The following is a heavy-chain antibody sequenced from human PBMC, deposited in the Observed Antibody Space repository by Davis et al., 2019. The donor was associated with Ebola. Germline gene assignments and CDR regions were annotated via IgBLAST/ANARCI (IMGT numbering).Heavy chain of an antibody. CDR3: VKDGNNFDFDH. Sequence: AASVKVSCKASGGTFSSYAISWVRQAPGQGLEWMGGIIPIFGTANYAQKFQGRVTITADESTSTAYMDLSSLRSEDTAIYYCVKDGNNFDFDHWGQGTLVTVSS. D-gene: IGHD1-1*01. J-gene: IGHJ4*02. CDR2: IIPIFGTA. CDR1: GGTFSSYA. V-gene: IGHV1-69*13.